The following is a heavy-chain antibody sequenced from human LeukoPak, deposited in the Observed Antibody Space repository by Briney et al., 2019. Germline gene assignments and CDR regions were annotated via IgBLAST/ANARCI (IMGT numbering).Heavy chain of an antibody. Sequence: SETLSLTCTVSGGSISGYYWSWIRQPPGKGLEWIGYIYHNGGTNYNPSLQSRLTISVDTSKNQFSLKLSSVTAADTAVYYCTRHLRAVAGGRYFDYWGQGTQVTVSS. CDR1: GGSISGYY. D-gene: IGHD6-19*01. J-gene: IGHJ4*02. V-gene: IGHV4-59*08. CDR2: IYHNGGT. CDR3: TRHLRAVAGGRYFDY.